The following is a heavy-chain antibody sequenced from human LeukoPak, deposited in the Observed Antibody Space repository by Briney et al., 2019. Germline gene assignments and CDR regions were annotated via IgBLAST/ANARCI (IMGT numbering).Heavy chain of an antibody. CDR3: ARDSAVAETDAFDI. D-gene: IGHD6-13*01. V-gene: IGHV1-69*13. CDR2: IIPIFGTA. J-gene: IGHJ3*02. CDR1: GYTFTNYG. Sequence: SVKVSCKASGYTFTNYGISWVRQAPGQGLEWMGGIIPIFGTANYAQKFQGRVTITADESTSTAYMELSSLRSEDTAVYYCARDSAVAETDAFDIWGQGTMVTVSS.